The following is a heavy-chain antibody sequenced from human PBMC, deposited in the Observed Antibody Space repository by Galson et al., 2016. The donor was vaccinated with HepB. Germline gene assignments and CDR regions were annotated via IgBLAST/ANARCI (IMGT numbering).Heavy chain of an antibody. CDR1: GLSLTTNAMR. CDR3: VRDAHSHGATFDS. V-gene: IGHV2-70*04. J-gene: IGHJ4*02. D-gene: IGHD1-26*01. Sequence: PALVKPTQTLTLTCTFSGLSLTTNAMRMSWVRQPPGKALEWLARIDWDDDKFYSTYLKTRVSISADTSKNQVVLTMNNINPVDTATYYCVRDAHSHGATFDSWGQGIQVTVS. CDR2: IDWDDDK.